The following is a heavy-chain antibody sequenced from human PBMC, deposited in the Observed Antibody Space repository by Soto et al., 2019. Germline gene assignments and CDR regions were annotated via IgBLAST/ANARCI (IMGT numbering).Heavy chain of an antibody. Sequence: SSETLSLTCTVSGGSISGSSYYWGWIRQPPGKGLEWIGSIYYSGSTYYNPSLKSRVTISVDTSKNQFSLKLSSVTAADTAVYYCARASSSSGDYYYMDVWGKGTTVTVSS. CDR3: ARASSSSGDYYYMDV. V-gene: IGHV4-39*07. CDR2: IYYSGST. CDR1: GGSISGSSYY. D-gene: IGHD6-6*01. J-gene: IGHJ6*03.